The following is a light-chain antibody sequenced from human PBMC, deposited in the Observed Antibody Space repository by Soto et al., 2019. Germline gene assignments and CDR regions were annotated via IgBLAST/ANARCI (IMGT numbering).Light chain of an antibody. J-gene: IGKJ4*01. CDR2: EGS. CDR3: QQYDNVPLT. V-gene: IGKV1-33*01. Sequence: DIQMTQSPSSLSASVGDRVTITCRASQAISNYLNWYQQKPGKAPALLIYEGSQLETGVPSRFSGSGSGKDFTFAINNLQPEDIGTYYCQQYDNVPLTFGGGTKVEIK. CDR1: QAISNY.